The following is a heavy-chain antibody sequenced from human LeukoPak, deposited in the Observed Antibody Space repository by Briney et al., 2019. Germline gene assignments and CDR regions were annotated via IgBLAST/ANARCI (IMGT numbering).Heavy chain of an antibody. J-gene: IGHJ4*02. CDR1: GYTFTGYY. CDR3: ARAYGSGRYYSVGVY. D-gene: IGHD3-10*01. Sequence: ASVKVSCEASGYTFTGYYMYCGRQAPGQGGGCMGWINPNSGDTNYAQKFPGRVSMTRDTSISTAYMELSSLRSDETAVYYCARAYGSGRYYSVGVYWGQGNLVTVSS. V-gene: IGHV1-2*02. CDR2: INPNSGDT.